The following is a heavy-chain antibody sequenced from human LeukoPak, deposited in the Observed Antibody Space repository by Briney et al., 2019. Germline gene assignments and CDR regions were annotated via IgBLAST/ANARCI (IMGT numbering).Heavy chain of an antibody. V-gene: IGHV4-34*01. Sequence: PSETLSLTCAVYGGSFSGYYWSWIRQPPGKGLEWIGEINHSGSTNYNPSLKGRVTISVDTSKNQFSLKLSSVTAADTAVYYCARPRGVAAGSWGQGTMVTVSS. D-gene: IGHD6-13*01. CDR3: ARPRGVAAGS. J-gene: IGHJ3*01. CDR1: GGSFSGYY. CDR2: INHSGST.